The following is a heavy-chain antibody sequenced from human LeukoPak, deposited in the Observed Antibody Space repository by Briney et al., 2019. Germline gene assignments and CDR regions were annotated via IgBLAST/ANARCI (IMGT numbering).Heavy chain of an antibody. Sequence: ASVKVSFKASGYTFSNFYLHWVRQAPGQGLEWMGWINPNSGGTNYAQKFQGRVTMTRDTSISTAYMELSRLRSDDTAVYYCARAMVRGVELQWGQGTLVTVSS. J-gene: IGHJ4*02. CDR3: ARAMVRGVELQ. CDR1: GYTFSNFY. CDR2: INPNSGGT. V-gene: IGHV1-2*02. D-gene: IGHD3-10*01.